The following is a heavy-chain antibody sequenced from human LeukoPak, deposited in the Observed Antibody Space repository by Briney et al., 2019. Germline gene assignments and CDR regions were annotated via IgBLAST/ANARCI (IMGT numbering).Heavy chain of an antibody. D-gene: IGHD4-17*01. CDR2: INTNTGNP. CDR3: ARDATVTTRWFDP. J-gene: IGHJ5*02. CDR1: GYTFTSYA. Sequence: ASVKVSCKTSGYTFTSYAMNWVRQAPGQGLEWMGWINTNTGNPTYAQGFTGRFVFSLDTSVGTAYLQISSLKAEDTAVYYCARDATVTTRWFDPWGQGTLVTVSS. V-gene: IGHV7-4-1*02.